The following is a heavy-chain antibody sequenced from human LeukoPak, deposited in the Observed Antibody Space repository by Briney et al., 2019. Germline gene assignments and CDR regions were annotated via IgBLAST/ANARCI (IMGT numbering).Heavy chain of an antibody. Sequence: QPGGSLRLSCAASGFTFSDYWMKWVRQVPGKGLEWVANIKRDGSETHYVDSVKGRFTISRDNTQNSLYLQMNSLRPEDTAVYYCARAYCEGDCHSGPTGGVWGKGTTITVSS. J-gene: IGHJ6*04. D-gene: IGHD2-21*01. CDR2: IKRDGSET. CDR1: GFTFSDYW. V-gene: IGHV3-7*01. CDR3: ARAYCEGDCHSGPTGGV.